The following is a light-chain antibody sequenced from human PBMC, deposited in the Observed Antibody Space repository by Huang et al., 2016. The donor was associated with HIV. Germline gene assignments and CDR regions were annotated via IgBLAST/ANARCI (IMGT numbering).Light chain of an antibody. CDR2: WAS. J-gene: IGKJ4*01. CDR1: QTILSSSKNKNY. CDR3: QQYFETPLT. Sequence: DIVMTQSPDSLAVSLGERATVNCKSSQTILSSSKNKNYLAWYQQKPGQPPKLLIYWASTRESGVPDRFSGSGSGTDFTLTISSLQAEDVAVYYCQQYFETPLTFGGGTKVEIK. V-gene: IGKV4-1*01.